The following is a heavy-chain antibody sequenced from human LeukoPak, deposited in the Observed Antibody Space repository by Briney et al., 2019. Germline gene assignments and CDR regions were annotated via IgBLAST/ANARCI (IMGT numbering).Heavy chain of an antibody. V-gene: IGHV3-48*03. CDR2: ISSSGSTI. CDR1: GFTFSSYE. D-gene: IGHD6-13*01. CDR3: ARGLAAVGTH. Sequence: GGSLRLSCAASGFTFSSYEMNWVRQALGKGLEWVPYISSSGSTIYYADSVKGRFTISRDNAKNSLYLQMNSLRAEDTAVYYCARGLAAVGTHWGQGTLVTVSS. J-gene: IGHJ4*02.